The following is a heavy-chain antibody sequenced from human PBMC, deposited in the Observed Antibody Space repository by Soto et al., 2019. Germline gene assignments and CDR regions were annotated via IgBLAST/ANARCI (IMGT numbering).Heavy chain of an antibody. Sequence: QVQLVQSGAVVKKPGSPVMVSCKASGGTFSTYAINWVRQAPGQGLEWMGGIIPIFGTASYAQKFQGRVTITADESTSTAYMELRSLTSEDTAVYYCARSLGLEYYYGMDVWGQGTTVTVSS. D-gene: IGHD1-1*01. V-gene: IGHV1-69*12. J-gene: IGHJ6*02. CDR1: GGTFSTYA. CDR2: IIPIFGTA. CDR3: ARSLGLEYYYGMDV.